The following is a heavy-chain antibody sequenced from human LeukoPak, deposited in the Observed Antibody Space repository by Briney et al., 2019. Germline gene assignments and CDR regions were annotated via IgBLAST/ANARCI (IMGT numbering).Heavy chain of an antibody. CDR3: AKSSKAYSNYVRRQFHYYYYMHV. D-gene: IGHD4-11*01. Sequence: VASVKVSCKASGGTFSSYAISWVRQAPGQGLERMGGIIPIFGTANYAQKFQGRVTITTDESTSTAYMEQSSLRSEDTAVYYCAKSSKAYSNYVRRQFHYYYYMHVWGKGTTVTVSS. CDR1: GGTFSSYA. V-gene: IGHV1-69*05. J-gene: IGHJ6*03. CDR2: IIPIFGTA.